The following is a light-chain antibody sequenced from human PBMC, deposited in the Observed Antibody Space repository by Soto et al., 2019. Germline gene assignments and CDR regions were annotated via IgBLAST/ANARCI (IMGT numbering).Light chain of an antibody. CDR1: STDVGGYNY. CDR2: DVT. Sequence: QSVLTQPASVSGSPGQSITISCTGSSTDVGGYNYVSWHQQHPGKAPKLMIFDVTKRPPGVSNRFSGSKSGDTASLTISGLQAEDEADYYCSSYTRDKTVLFGGGTQLTVL. V-gene: IGLV2-14*03. J-gene: IGLJ2*01. CDR3: SSYTRDKTVL.